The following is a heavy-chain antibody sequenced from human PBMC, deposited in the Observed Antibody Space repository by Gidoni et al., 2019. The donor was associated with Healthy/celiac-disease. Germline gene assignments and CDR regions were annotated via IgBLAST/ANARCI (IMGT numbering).Heavy chain of an antibody. J-gene: IGHJ4*02. CDR2: IYYSGST. D-gene: IGHD3-22*01. V-gene: IGHV4-59*01. CDR1: GGSISSYY. CDR3: ARDRYYYDSSGPTFDY. Sequence: QVQLQESGPGLVKPSETLSLTCTVSGGSISSYYWSWIRQPPGKGLEWIGYIYYSGSTNYNPSLKSLVTISVDTSKNQFSLKLSSVTAADTALYYCARDRYYYDSSGPTFDYWGQGTLVTVSS.